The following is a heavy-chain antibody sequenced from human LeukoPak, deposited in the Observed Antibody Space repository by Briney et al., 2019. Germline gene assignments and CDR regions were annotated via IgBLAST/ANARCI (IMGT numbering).Heavy chain of an antibody. CDR2: NYYSGST. D-gene: IGHD1-26*01. Sequence: SETLSLTCTVSGGSISSYYWSWIRQPPGKGLEWIGYNYYSGSTNYNPSLKSRVTISVDTSKNQFSLKLSSVTAADTAVYYCARHPGSYDAFDIWGQGTMVTVSS. CDR1: GGSISSYY. V-gene: IGHV4-59*08. CDR3: ARHPGSYDAFDI. J-gene: IGHJ3*02.